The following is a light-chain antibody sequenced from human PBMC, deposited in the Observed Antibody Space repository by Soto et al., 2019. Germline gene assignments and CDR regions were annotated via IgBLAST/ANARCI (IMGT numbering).Light chain of an antibody. CDR3: AAWDDSLNGSWV. CDR2: SNN. V-gene: IGLV1-44*01. CDR1: SSNIGSNT. J-gene: IGLJ3*02. Sequence: QSVLTQPPSASGTPGQRVTISCSGSSSNIGSNTVNWYQQLPGTAPKLLIYSNNQRPSGVPDRFSGSKSGTSASLAISGLQSEDEADYDCAAWDDSLNGSWVFGGGTQVTVL.